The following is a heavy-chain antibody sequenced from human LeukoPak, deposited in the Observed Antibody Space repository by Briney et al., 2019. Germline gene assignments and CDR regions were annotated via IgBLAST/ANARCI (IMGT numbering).Heavy chain of an antibody. CDR1: GFTFSNAW. D-gene: IGHD5-18*01. CDR2: IKSKTDGGTT. CDR3: AKGTVGTAMVILVN. J-gene: IGHJ4*02. Sequence: GGSLRLSCAASGFTFSNAWMSWVRQAPGKGLEWVGRIKSKTDGGTTDYAAPVKGRFTISRDDSKKTLYLQMNSLKTEDTAVYYCAKGTVGTAMVILVNWGQGTLVTVSS. V-gene: IGHV3-15*01.